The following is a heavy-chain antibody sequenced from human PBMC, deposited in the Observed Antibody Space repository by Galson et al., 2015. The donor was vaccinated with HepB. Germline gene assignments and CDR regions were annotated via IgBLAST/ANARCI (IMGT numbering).Heavy chain of an antibody. D-gene: IGHD2-21*02. CDR3: ARLKNIVVVTATLYFDY. CDR1: GGSISSSSYY. J-gene: IGHJ4*02. Sequence: TLSLTCTVSGGSISSSSYYWGWIRQPPGKGLEWIGSIYYSGSTYYNPSLKSRVTISVDTSKNQFSLKLSSVTAADTAVYYCARLKNIVVVTATLYFDYWGQGTLVTVSS. V-gene: IGHV4-39*01. CDR2: IYYSGST.